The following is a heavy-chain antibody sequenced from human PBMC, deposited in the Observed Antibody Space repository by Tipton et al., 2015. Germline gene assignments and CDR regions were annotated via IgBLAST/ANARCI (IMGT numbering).Heavy chain of an antibody. CDR3: AREAGFCTDGVCAFDI. CDR2: IGTAGDK. CDR1: GFTFSSSD. J-gene: IGHJ3*02. D-gene: IGHD2-8*01. V-gene: IGHV3-13*01. Sequence: QLVQSGGGVVQPGTSLRLSCAASGFTFSSSDMHWVRQATGKGLEWVSAIGTAGDKYYSGSVKGRFTISRENARNSFYLQMNSLRAGDTAVYYCAREAGFCTDGVCAFDIWGQGTMVTVSS.